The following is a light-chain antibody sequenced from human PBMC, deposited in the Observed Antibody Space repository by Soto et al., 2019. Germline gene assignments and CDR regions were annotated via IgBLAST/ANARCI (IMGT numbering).Light chain of an antibody. CDR3: QQYNNWPWT. V-gene: IGKV3-15*01. Sequence: EIVMTQSPATLSVSPGGRATLSCRASQSVSSTFAWYQQKPGQAPRLLVYGASTRATGIPARFSGSGSGTEFTLTISSLQSEDFAVYYCQQYNNWPWTFGQGTKVEIE. CDR1: QSVSST. CDR2: GAS. J-gene: IGKJ1*01.